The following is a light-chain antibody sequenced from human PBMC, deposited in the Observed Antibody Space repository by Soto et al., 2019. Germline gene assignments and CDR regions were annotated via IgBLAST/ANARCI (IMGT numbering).Light chain of an antibody. Sequence: ELTQPPSVSVSLGQTARITCSGDTLPRQYPYWYQQKPGQAPVLIINKNSERPSGIPERFSGSTSGTTVTLTISGVQAEDEADYYCQSADSSGAYVFGTGTKVTVL. J-gene: IGLJ1*01. CDR1: TLPRQY. CDR3: QSADSSGAYV. CDR2: KNS. V-gene: IGLV3-25*02.